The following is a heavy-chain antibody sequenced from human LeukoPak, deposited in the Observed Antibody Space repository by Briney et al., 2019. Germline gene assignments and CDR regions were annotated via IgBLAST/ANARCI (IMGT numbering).Heavy chain of an antibody. D-gene: IGHD2-2*01. CDR3: ARGRRYCSSTSCYAFFDY. CDR1: GGSFSGYY. CDR2: INHSGST. V-gene: IGHV4-34*01. J-gene: IGHJ4*02. Sequence: PSETLSLTCAVYGGSFSGYYWSWIRQPPGKGLEWIGEINHSGSTNYNPSLKSRVTISVDTPKNQFSLKLSSVTAADTAVYYCARGRRYCSSTSCYAFFDYWGQGTLVTVSS.